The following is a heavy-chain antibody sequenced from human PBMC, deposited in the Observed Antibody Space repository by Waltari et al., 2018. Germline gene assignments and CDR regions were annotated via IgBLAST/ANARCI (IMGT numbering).Heavy chain of an antibody. CDR3: ARDSLCCSGGSCDNWFDP. CDR1: GYTFTGYY. J-gene: IGHJ5*02. V-gene: IGHV1-2*06. CDR2: INPSSSGT. Sequence: QVQLVQSGAEVKKPGASVKVSCKASGYTFTGYYMHWVRQAPGQGLEWMGRINPSSSGTNYVQKCQGRVTMTRDTSISTAYMELSRLRSDDTAVYYCARDSLCCSGGSCDNWFDPWGQGTLVTVSS. D-gene: IGHD2-15*01.